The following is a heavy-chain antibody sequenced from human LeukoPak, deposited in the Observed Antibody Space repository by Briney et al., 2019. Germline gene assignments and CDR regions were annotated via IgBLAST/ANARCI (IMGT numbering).Heavy chain of an antibody. Sequence: ASVKVSCKASGYTFTTYEINWVRRASGQGLEWMGRMNPNSGNTGYAQKFQGRVTMTRNTSISTAYMELNSLRVEDTAVYYCARKSMGRSILYYFDYWGQGTLATVSS. CDR2: MNPNSGNT. CDR1: GYTFTTYE. V-gene: IGHV1-8*01. J-gene: IGHJ4*02. D-gene: IGHD3-10*01. CDR3: ARKSMGRSILYYFDY.